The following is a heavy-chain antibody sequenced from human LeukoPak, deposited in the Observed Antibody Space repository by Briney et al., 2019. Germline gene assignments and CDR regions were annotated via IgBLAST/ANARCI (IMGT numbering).Heavy chain of an antibody. D-gene: IGHD4-17*01. V-gene: IGHV3-48*03. CDR2: ISGSATTI. Sequence: GGSLRLSCAASGFGFSTYEMNWVRQAPGQGLEWVSYISGSATTIYYADSVRGRFTISRDNARNSLYLQMNSLRADDTAVYYCARTPYGYSYYFDYWGQGTLVTVSS. J-gene: IGHJ4*02. CDR3: ARTPYGYSYYFDY. CDR1: GFGFSTYE.